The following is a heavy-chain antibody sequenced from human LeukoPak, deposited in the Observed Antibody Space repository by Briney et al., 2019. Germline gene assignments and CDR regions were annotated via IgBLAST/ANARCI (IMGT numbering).Heavy chain of an antibody. Sequence: ASVKVSCKVSGYTFTDYYMHWVQQAPGKGLKWMGLVDPEDGETIYAEKFQGRVTITADTSTDTAYMELSSLRSEDTAVYYCATASYGGTGYWGQGTLVTVSS. D-gene: IGHD4-23*01. J-gene: IGHJ4*02. CDR1: GYTFTDYY. V-gene: IGHV1-69-2*01. CDR3: ATASYGGTGY. CDR2: VDPEDGET.